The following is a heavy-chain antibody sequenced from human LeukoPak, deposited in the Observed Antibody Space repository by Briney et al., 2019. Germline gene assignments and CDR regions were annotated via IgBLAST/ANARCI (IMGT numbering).Heavy chain of an antibody. V-gene: IGHV3-74*01. CDR2: MNGDGSTI. J-gene: IGHJ4*02. CDR1: GFTFSNSW. D-gene: IGHD2-8*02. Sequence: PGGSLRLSCAASGFTFSNSWMHWVRQAPGKGLVWVSYMNGDGSTISHADSVKGRFTMSRDNAKNTLHLQMNSLRDDDTAVYFCVRGTRYWYGVDYWGRGTLVTVSS. CDR3: VRGTRYWYGVDY.